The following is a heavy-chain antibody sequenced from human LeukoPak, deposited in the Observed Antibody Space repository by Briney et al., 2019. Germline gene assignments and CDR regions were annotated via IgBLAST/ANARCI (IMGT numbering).Heavy chain of an antibody. CDR2: ISYDGSNK. D-gene: IGHD3-22*01. J-gene: IGHJ4*02. CDR1: GFTFSSYA. Sequence: GGSLRLSCAASGFTFSSYAMHWVRQAPGKGLEWVAVISYDGSNKYYADSVKGRFTISRDNSKNTLYLQMNSLRAEDTAVYYCARVTPLYYYDSSGYSRLNDDWGQGTLVTVSS. CDR3: ARVTPLYYYDSSGYSRLNDD. V-gene: IGHV3-30-3*01.